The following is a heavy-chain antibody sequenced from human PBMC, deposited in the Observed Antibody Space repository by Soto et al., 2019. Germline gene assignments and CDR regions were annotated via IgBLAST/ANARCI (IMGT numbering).Heavy chain of an antibody. CDR2: INPSGGST. D-gene: IGHD3-3*01. Sequence: ASVKVSCKASGYTFTSYYMHWVRQAPGQGLEWMGIINPSGGSTSYAQKFQGRVTMTRDTSTSTVYMELSSLRSEDTAVYYCARGIWSGYYYYYYGMDVWGQGTTVTVSS. V-gene: IGHV1-46*01. CDR3: ARGIWSGYYYYYYGMDV. CDR1: GYTFTSYY. J-gene: IGHJ6*02.